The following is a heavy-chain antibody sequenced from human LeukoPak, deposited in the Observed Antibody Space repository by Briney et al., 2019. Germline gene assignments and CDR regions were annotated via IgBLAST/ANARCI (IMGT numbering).Heavy chain of an antibody. D-gene: IGHD2-2*01. CDR2: ISGSGGST. Sequence: PGGSLRLSCDASGFTFGLYTITWVRQAPGKGLEWVSAISGSGGSTYYADSVKGRFTISRDNSKNTLYLQMNSLRAEDTAVYYCAKDLGQLLSLFDYWGQGTLVTVSS. CDR3: AKDLGQLLSLFDY. V-gene: IGHV3-23*01. J-gene: IGHJ4*02. CDR1: GFTFGLYT.